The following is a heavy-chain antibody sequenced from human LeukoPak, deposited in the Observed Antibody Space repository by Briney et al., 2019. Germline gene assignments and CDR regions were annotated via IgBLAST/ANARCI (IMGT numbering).Heavy chain of an antibody. CDR2: IYYSGNS. J-gene: IGHJ5*02. Sequence: PSETLSLTCSISGDSITTNSYWWGWLRQSPGKGLEWIGSIYYSGNSYYNPSLKTRATISPDTSKNQYSLRLTSVTAAETAIYYCARRGIWYLQIGNCFDPWGQGILVIVSS. D-gene: IGHD2-15*01. CDR1: GDSITTNSYW. CDR3: ARRGIWYLQIGNCFDP. V-gene: IGHV4-39*01.